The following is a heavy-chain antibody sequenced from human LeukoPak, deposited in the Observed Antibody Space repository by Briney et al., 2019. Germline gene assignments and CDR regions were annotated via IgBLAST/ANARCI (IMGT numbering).Heavy chain of an antibody. J-gene: IGHJ4*02. V-gene: IGHV1-18*01. CDR3: ARVLRYDFWSAYYFDY. CDR1: GGTFNSYD. Sequence: GSSVKVSCKASGGTFNSYDISWVRQAPGQGLEWMAWISTYNGNTNYALKVQGRATMTTDTSTSTAYMELRSLRSDDTAVYYCARVLRYDFWSAYYFDYWGQGTLVTVSS. D-gene: IGHD3-3*01. CDR2: ISTYNGNT.